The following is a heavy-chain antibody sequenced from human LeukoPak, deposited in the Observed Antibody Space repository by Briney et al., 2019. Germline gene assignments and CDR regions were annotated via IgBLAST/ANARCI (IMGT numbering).Heavy chain of an antibody. CDR3: ARAKPYYYYYMDV. V-gene: IGHV4-59*08. J-gene: IGHJ6*03. Sequence: SETLSLTCTVSGGSFSSYYCSWIRQPPGKGLEWIGYIYYSGSTNYNPSLKSRVTISVDTSKNQFSLKLSSVTAADTAVYYCARAKPYYYYYMDVWGKGTTVTVSS. CDR1: GGSFSSYY. D-gene: IGHD1-14*01. CDR2: IYYSGST.